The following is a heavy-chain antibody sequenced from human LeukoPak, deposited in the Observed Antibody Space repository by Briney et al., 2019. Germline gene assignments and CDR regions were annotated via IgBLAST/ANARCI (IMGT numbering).Heavy chain of an antibody. CDR3: ARDGSTRIASDR. CDR2: IDPNSGGT. J-gene: IGHJ5*02. Sequence: ASVNVSSTASGYTFTVYYMHWVRQAPGQGLEWMGWIDPNSGGTNYAQKFQGRVTMTRDTSISTAYMELSRLRSADTAVYYCARDGSTRIASDRWGQGTLVTVSS. D-gene: IGHD2-2*01. CDR1: GYTFTVYY. V-gene: IGHV1-2*02.